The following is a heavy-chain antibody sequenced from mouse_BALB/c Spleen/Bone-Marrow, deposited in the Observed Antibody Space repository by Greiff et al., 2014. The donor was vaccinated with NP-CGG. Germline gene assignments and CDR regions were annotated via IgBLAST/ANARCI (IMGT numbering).Heavy chain of an antibody. V-gene: IGHV5-4*02. J-gene: IGHJ4*01. CDR1: GFTFSDYY. Sequence: EVLLEESGGGLVKPGGSLKLSCAASGFTFSDYYIYWLRQTPEKRLEWVATISDGGIYSYYPDIVKGRFTITRDKAKNNLYLQMSSMKSEDAAMYYCARSRMRYGAMDYWGQGTSVTVFS. D-gene: IGHD2-10*02. CDR3: ARSRMRYGAMDY. CDR2: ISDGGIYS.